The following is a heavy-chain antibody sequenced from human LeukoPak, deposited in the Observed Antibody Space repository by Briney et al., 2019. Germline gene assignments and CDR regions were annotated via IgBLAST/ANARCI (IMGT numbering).Heavy chain of an antibody. CDR1: GFTLSSYW. CDR2: INHNGNVN. D-gene: IGHD3-16*01. Sequence: PGGSLRLSCAASGFTLSSYWMNWARQVPGKGLEWVASINHNGNVNYYVDSVKGRFTISRDNAKNSLYLQMSNLRAEDTAVYFCARGGGLDVWGQGATVTVSS. J-gene: IGHJ6*02. V-gene: IGHV3-7*03. CDR3: ARGGGLDV.